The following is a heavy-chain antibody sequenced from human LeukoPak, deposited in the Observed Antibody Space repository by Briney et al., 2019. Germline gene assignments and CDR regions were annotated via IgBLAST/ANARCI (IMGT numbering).Heavy chain of an antibody. CDR2: ISSSSSYI. CDR1: GFTFSSFT. Sequence: RTGGSLRLSCVASGFTFSSFTMTWVRQAPGKGLEWVSSISSSSSYIYYADSVKGRFTISRDNAKNSLYLQMNSLRAEDTAVYYCAREVLSGGWLFIDYWGQGTLVTVSS. CDR3: AREVLSGGWLFIDY. D-gene: IGHD6-19*01. J-gene: IGHJ4*02. V-gene: IGHV3-21*01.